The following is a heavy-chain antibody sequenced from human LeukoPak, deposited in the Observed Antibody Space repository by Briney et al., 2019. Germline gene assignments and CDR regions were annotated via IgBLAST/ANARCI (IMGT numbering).Heavy chain of an antibody. V-gene: IGHV3-30*02. D-gene: IGHD3-10*01. CDR2: IRYDGSNK. Sequence: PGGSLRLSCAASGFTFSSYGMHWVRQAPGKGLEWVAFIRYDGSNKYYADSVKGRFTISRDDSKNTLYLQMNSLRAEDPAVYYCAKDRRGDYYYYMDVWGKGTTVTVSS. CDR1: GFTFSSYG. J-gene: IGHJ6*03. CDR3: AKDRRGDYYYYMDV.